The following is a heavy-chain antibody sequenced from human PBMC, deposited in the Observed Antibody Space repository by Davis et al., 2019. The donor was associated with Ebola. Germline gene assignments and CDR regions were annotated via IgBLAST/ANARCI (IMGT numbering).Heavy chain of an antibody. V-gene: IGHV1-18*04. CDR2: INPHNGNT. J-gene: IGHJ4*02. CDR3: ARAQFPTTSDH. Sequence: AASVKVSCKTSGYTFTNYGITWVRQAPGQGLEWMGWINPHNGNTNYAQNVQGRVTMTTDTSTSTAYMEVGSLRSDDTAVYYCARAQFPTTSDHWGPGTLVTVSS. D-gene: IGHD1-1*01. CDR1: GYTFTNYG.